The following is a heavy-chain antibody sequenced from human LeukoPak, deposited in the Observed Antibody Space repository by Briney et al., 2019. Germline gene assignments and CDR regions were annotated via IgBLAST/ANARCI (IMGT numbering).Heavy chain of an antibody. CDR2: IHGDGSSP. D-gene: IGHD1-1*01. V-gene: IGHV3-74*01. Sequence: PGGSLRLSCAASGFTFSHYWMHWVRQVPGKGLVWVSRIHGDGSSPIYADSVKGRFTISRDNAKNTLYLQMNSLGVEDGGIYYCARDGSLPDYWGQGTLVTGSS. CDR1: GFTFSHYW. J-gene: IGHJ4*02. CDR3: ARDGSLPDY.